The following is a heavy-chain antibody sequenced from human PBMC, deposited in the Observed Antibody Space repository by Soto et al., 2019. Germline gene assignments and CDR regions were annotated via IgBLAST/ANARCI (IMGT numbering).Heavy chain of an antibody. CDR1: GYSFTTYW. J-gene: IGHJ6*02. CDR3: ARLYGHGLDV. Sequence: GESLKISCKGSGYSFTTYWIGWVRQMPGKGLEWMGGIYPGDSDTPYSPSFRGQVTISANKSITTAYLQWSSLKASDTAMYYCARLYGHGLDVWGQGTTVTVSS. V-gene: IGHV5-51*01. CDR2: IYPGDSDT. D-gene: IGHD3-10*01.